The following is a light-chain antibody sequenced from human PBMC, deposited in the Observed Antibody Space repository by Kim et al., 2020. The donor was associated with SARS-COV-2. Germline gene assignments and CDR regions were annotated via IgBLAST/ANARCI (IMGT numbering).Light chain of an antibody. CDR3: QQYHTHST. Sequence: DIQMTQSPAFLSASVGDTVTITCRASQSVHIWLAWYQQIPGKAPKLLIHQASNLQSGVPSRFSSRGSGSEFTLTINSLQSGDFATYYCQQYHTHSTFGQGTKVDIK. CDR1: QSVHIW. CDR2: QAS. J-gene: IGKJ1*01. V-gene: IGKV1-5*03.